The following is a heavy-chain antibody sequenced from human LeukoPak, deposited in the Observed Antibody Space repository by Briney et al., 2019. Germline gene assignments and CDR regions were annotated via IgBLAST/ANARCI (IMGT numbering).Heavy chain of an antibody. V-gene: IGHV3-30*03. CDR2: ISCDGGTR. CDR3: TGNYYGSGSYADFDY. D-gene: IGHD3-10*01. Sequence: PGGSLRLSCAASGFTFNNFGMQWVRQTPGKGLEWVTVISCDGGTRYYADSVKGRFTISRDDSKNTAYLQMDSLKTEDTAVYYCTGNYYGSGSYADFDYWGQGTLVTVSS. J-gene: IGHJ4*02. CDR1: GFTFNNFG.